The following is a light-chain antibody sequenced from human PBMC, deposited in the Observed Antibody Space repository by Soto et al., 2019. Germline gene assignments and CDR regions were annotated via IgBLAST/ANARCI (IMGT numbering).Light chain of an antibody. Sequence: EIVLTQNQGTLSLSPGERASLSCRASQNVDSNYLAWYQHKPGQAPRLLIYDASSRATGIPDRFSGSGSGTDFTLTISRLEPADSAVYYCQQYANSRTFGQGTKVDIK. CDR2: DAS. J-gene: IGKJ1*01. CDR1: QNVDSNY. CDR3: QQYANSRT. V-gene: IGKV3-20*01.